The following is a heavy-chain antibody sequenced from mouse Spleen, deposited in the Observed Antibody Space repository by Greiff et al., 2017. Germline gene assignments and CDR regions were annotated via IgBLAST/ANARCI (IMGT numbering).Heavy chain of an antibody. V-gene: IGHV1-19*01. J-gene: IGHJ3*01. Sequence: VQLKESGPVLVKPGASVKMSCKASGYTFTDYYMNWVKQSHGKSLEWIGVINPYNGGTSYNQKFKGKATLTVDKSSSTAYMELNSLTSEDSAVYYCALGRSWFAYWGQGTLVTVSA. D-gene: IGHD4-1*01. CDR3: ALGRSWFAY. CDR1: GYTFTDYY. CDR2: INPYNGGT.